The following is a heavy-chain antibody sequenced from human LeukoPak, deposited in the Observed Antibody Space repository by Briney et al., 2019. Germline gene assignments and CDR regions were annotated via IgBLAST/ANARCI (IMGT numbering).Heavy chain of an antibody. D-gene: IGHD2-2*01. J-gene: IGHJ6*03. Sequence: GGSLRLSCAASGFTFSSYSMNWVRQAPGKGLEWVSYISSSSSTIYYADSVKGRFTITRDNAKNSLYLQMNSLRAEDTAVYYCARDKVDIVVVPAKESDYKYYYFMDVWGKGTTVTVSS. CDR2: ISSSSSTI. CDR1: GFTFSSYS. CDR3: ARDKVDIVVVPAKESDYKYYYFMDV. V-gene: IGHV3-48*04.